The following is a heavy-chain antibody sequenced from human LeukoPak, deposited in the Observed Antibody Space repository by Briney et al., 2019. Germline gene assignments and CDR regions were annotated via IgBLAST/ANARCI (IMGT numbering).Heavy chain of an antibody. CDR2: INPNSGGT. CDR3: ARQPYYYGSGSYYKSWFDP. D-gene: IGHD3-10*01. CDR1: GYAFTGYY. Sequence: ASVKVSCKASGYAFTGYYMHWVRQAPGQGLEWMGWINPNSGGTNYVQKFQGRVTMTRDTSISTAYMELSRLRSDDTAVYYCARQPYYYGSGSYYKSWFDPWGQGTLVTVSS. J-gene: IGHJ5*02. V-gene: IGHV1-2*02.